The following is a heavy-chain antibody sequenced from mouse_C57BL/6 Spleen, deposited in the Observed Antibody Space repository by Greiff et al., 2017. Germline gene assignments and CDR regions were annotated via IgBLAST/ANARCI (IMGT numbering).Heavy chain of an antibody. CDR1: GYAFSSSW. CDR3: ARRGDYDAYAMDY. V-gene: IGHV1-82*01. D-gene: IGHD2-4*01. J-gene: IGHJ4*01. Sequence: VKLMESGPELVKPGASVKISCKASGYAFSSSWMNWVKQRPGKGLEWIGRIYPGDGDTNYNGKFKGKATLTADKSSSTAYMQLSSLTSEDSAVYFCARRGDYDAYAMDYWGQGTSVTVSS. CDR2: IYPGDGDT.